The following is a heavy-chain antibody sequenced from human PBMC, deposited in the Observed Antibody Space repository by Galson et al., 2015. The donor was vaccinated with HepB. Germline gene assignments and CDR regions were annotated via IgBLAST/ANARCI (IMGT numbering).Heavy chain of an antibody. D-gene: IGHD3-22*01. Sequence: SLRLSCAASGFTFSSYSMNWVRQAPGKGLEWVSYISSSSSTIYYADSVKGRFTISRDNAKNSLYLQMNSLRDEDTAVYYCARDNYYDSSGYRPRVDYWGQGTLVTVSS. CDR2: ISSSSSTI. CDR1: GFTFSSYS. CDR3: ARDNYYDSSGYRPRVDY. J-gene: IGHJ4*02. V-gene: IGHV3-48*02.